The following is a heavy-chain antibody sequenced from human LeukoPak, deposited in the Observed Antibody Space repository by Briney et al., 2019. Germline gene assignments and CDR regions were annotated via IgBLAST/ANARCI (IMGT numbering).Heavy chain of an antibody. J-gene: IGHJ4*02. Sequence: SVKVSCKASRDTFSKYAISWVRQAPGQGLERMGRIIPILNITHYAQKFQGRVTIAADKSTSTAYMELSSLRSEDTAMYYCARDDDRAREIDYWGQGTLVTVSS. CDR1: RDTFSKYA. CDR2: IIPILNIT. V-gene: IGHV1-69*04. CDR3: ARDDDRAREIDY. D-gene: IGHD3-22*01.